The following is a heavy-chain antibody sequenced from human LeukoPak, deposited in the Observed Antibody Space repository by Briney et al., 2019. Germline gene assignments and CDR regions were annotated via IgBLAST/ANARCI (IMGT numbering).Heavy chain of an antibody. CDR2: IRHDGSNK. CDR1: GFTFSTYG. Sequence: GGSLRLSCAASGFTFSTYGMSWVRQAPGKGLDWVAFIRHDGSNKYYADSVKGRFTISRDNSKNTLYLQMNSLRAEDTAVYYCAKGGAVSSKSITMIRGTRRYYYYMDVWGKGTTVTISS. CDR3: AKGGAVSSKSITMIRGTRRYYYYMDV. J-gene: IGHJ6*03. V-gene: IGHV3-30*02. D-gene: IGHD3-10*01.